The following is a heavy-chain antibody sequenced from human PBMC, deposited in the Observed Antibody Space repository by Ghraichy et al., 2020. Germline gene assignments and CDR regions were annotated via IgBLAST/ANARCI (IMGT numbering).Heavy chain of an antibody. J-gene: IGHJ2*01. Sequence: GESLNISCAASGFTFSSYAMSWVRQAPGKGLEWVSAISGSGGSTYYADSVKGRFTISRDNSKNTLYLQMNSLRAEDTAVYYCAKDRTAVFWYFDLWGRGTLVTVS. CDR2: ISGSGGST. D-gene: IGHD1-1*01. CDR3: AKDRTAVFWYFDL. V-gene: IGHV3-23*01. CDR1: GFTFSSYA.